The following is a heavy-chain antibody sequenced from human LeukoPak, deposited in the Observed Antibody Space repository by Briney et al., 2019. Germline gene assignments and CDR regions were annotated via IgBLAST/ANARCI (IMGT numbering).Heavy chain of an antibody. Sequence: GSLRLSCAASGFTVSSNYMSWIRQPPGKGLEWIGEINHSGSTNYNPSLKSRVTMSVDTSKNQFSLKLSSVTAADTAVYYCARGGNGDYGYWGQGTLVTVSS. V-gene: IGHV4-34*01. CDR1: GFTVSSNY. CDR2: INHSGST. J-gene: IGHJ4*02. CDR3: ARGGNGDYGY. D-gene: IGHD4-17*01.